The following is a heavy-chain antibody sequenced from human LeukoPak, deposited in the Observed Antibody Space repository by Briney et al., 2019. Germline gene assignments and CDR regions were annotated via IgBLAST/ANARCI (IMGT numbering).Heavy chain of an antibody. Sequence: SETLSLTCTVSGGSISSYYWSWIRQPPGRGLEWIGYIYYSGRTKYNPSLKSRVTISVDTSKNQFSLKLSSVTAADTAVYYCARGGWYYDCWGQGTLVTVSS. CDR1: GGSISSYY. CDR3: ARGGWYYDC. D-gene: IGHD6-19*01. V-gene: IGHV4-59*01. CDR2: IYYSGRT. J-gene: IGHJ4*02.